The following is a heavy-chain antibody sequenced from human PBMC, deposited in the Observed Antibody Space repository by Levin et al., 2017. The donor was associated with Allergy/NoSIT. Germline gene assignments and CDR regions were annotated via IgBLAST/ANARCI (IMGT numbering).Heavy chain of an antibody. CDR1: GGSISSSSYY. J-gene: IGHJ5*02. D-gene: IGHD2-15*01. Sequence: SQTLSLTCTVSGGSISSSSYYWGWIRQPPGKGLEWIGSIYYSGSTYYNPSLKSRVTISVDTSKNQFSLKLSSVTAADTAVYYCARQWVNCSGGSCYFWGWFDPWGQGTLVTVSS. V-gene: IGHV4-39*01. CDR2: IYYSGST. CDR3: ARQWVNCSGGSCYFWGWFDP.